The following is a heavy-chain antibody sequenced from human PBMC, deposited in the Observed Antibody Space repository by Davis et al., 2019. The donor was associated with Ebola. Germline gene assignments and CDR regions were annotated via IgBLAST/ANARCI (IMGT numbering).Heavy chain of an antibody. CDR3: ARAQFPTTSGH. Sequence: ASVTVSCKASGYTFTSYGITWVRQAPGQGLEWMGWFNPHNGNTNYAQNVQGRVTMTTDTSTSTAYMEVGSLRSDDTAVYYCARAQFPTTSGHWGQGTLVTVSS. V-gene: IGHV1-18*04. J-gene: IGHJ4*02. CDR1: GYTFTSYG. D-gene: IGHD3-3*01. CDR2: FNPHNGNT.